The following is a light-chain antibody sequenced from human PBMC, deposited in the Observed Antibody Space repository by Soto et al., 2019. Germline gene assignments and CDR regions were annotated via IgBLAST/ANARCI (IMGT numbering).Light chain of an antibody. Sequence: EIVLTQSPGTLSLSPGERATFSCRASQSVSSSYLAWYQQKPGQAPRLLIYGASSRATGIPDRFSGSGSGTDFTLTISRLELEDFAVDYCHQYGSFPLTFGGGTKVEIK. CDR3: HQYGSFPLT. J-gene: IGKJ4*01. CDR2: GAS. V-gene: IGKV3-20*01. CDR1: QSVSSSY.